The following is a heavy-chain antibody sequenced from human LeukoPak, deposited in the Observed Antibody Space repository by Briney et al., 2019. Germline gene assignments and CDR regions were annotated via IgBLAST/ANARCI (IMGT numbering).Heavy chain of an antibody. CDR2: IYPGDSRT. Sequence: GESLRISCKPSGSTCTDYWIGCVRQMLGKVLEWLAVIYPGDSRTRYNPSFQVLVTISADRSITTAYLMWSNLRASDSGLYICACRLLRDNRFEPWGQGTLVTVSS. CDR3: ACRLLRDNRFEP. J-gene: IGHJ5*02. CDR1: GSTCTDYW. D-gene: IGHD2-15*01. V-gene: IGHV5-51*01.